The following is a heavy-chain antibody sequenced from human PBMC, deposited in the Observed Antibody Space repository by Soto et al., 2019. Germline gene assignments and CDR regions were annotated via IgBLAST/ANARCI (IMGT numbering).Heavy chain of an antibody. V-gene: IGHV4-4*01. D-gene: IGHD7-27*01. CDR3: AREIVTDWGNNYSDP. CDR1: GGTVASSHW. Sequence: TLYLTCGFSGGTVASSHWWSWVRQSPGRGLEWIGNVYHTGDTNFNPSLQSRVTFSVDKSNNQFSLRLTSVTAADTAVYFCAREIVTDWGNNYSDPWGLGTMGPVSP. J-gene: IGHJ5*02. CDR2: VYHTGDT.